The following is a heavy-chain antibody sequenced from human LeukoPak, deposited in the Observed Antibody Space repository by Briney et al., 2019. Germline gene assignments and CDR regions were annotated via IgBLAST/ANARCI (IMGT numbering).Heavy chain of an antibody. CDR3: ARDYSSGWPNFDY. D-gene: IGHD6-19*01. V-gene: IGHV1-18*01. CDR2: ISAYNGNT. J-gene: IGHJ4*02. Sequence: GASVKVSCKASGYTFTTYGISWVRQAPGQGLEWMGWISAYNGNTNYEQKLQGRVTMTTDTSTSTVYMELRSLRSDDTAVYYCARDYSSGWPNFDYWGQGTLVTVSS. CDR1: GYTFTTYG.